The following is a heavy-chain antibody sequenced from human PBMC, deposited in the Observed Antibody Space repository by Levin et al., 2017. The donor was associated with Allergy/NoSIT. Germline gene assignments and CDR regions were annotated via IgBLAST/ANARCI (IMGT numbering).Heavy chain of an antibody. V-gene: IGHV3-7*01. J-gene: IGHJ6*02. CDR2: IKQDGSET. Sequence: PGESLKISCAVSGFTFTTYWMTWVRQAPGKGLEWVANIKQDGSETYYVDSVKGRFTISRDNAKNSVYLQMNSLRVDDTAVYYCAREEGWGYHFGMDVWGQGTTVTVSS. D-gene: IGHD3-16*02. CDR3: AREEGWGYHFGMDV. CDR1: GFTFTTYW.